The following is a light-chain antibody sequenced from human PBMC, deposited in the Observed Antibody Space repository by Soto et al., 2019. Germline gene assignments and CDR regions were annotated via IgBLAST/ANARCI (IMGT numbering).Light chain of an antibody. V-gene: IGKV3-20*01. J-gene: IGKJ2*01. Sequence: EIVLTQSPGTLSLSPGERATLSCRASQSVSSSYLASYQQKPGQAPRPLIYGASSRATGIPDRFSGSGYETDAALPISRLEPDDFAVYYCQQYGSSPFTFGEGTKLEIK. CDR3: QQYGSSPFT. CDR2: GAS. CDR1: QSVSSSY.